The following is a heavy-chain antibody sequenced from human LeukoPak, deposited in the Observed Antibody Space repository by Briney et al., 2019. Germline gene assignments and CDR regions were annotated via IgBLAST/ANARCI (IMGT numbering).Heavy chain of an antibody. CDR2: IDYSGNT. J-gene: IGHJ1*01. CDR3: ARWTQMSDSSGHGYFHH. V-gene: IGHV4-39*07. D-gene: IGHD6-19*01. Sequence: KTSETLSLTCTVSGGSISSSSYYWGWIRQPPGKGLEWIGNIDYSGNTYYNPSLKSRVTISLDTSNNDFSLKLSSETAADTAVYYCARWTQMSDSSGHGYFHHWGQGTLVTVSS. CDR1: GGSISSSSYY.